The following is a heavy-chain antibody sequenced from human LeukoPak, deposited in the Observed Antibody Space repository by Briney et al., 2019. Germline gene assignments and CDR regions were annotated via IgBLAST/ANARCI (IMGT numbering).Heavy chain of an antibody. J-gene: IGHJ4*02. CDR3: ARGGITMMPYFDS. D-gene: IGHD3-22*01. Sequence: GSLRLSCAASGFTFSDFYMTWIRQAPGKGLEWIGYIYYSGTTNTNPSLKSRVTMSVDTSKNQFSLKLSSMTAADTAVYYCARGGITMMPYFDSWGQGALVTVSS. CDR1: GFTFSDFY. V-gene: IGHV4-59*01. CDR2: IYYSGTT.